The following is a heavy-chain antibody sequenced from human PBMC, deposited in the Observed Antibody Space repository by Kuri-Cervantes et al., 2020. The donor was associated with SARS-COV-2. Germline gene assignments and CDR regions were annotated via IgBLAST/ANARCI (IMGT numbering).Heavy chain of an antibody. V-gene: IGHV3-23*01. J-gene: IGHJ4*02. CDR2: MSGSGAST. D-gene: IGHD1-26*01. Sequence: AGSLRPSCAVSGFSFSRYAMSWVRQAAGKGREWVSAMSGSGASTYYADSVMGRFTISRDNSKNTMYLQMNSLRVDDTAVYYCAKRSGSYFDYWGQGTLVTVSS. CDR3: AKRSGSYFDY. CDR1: GFSFSRYA.